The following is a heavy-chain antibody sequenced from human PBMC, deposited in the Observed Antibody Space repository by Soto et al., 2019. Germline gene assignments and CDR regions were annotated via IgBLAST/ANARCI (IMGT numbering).Heavy chain of an antibody. CDR1: GGPSISYC. Sequence: SETLPLTCPFSGGPSISYCCIWIRQTQGKGLEWIGNLFNTGSTIYNSSLESRITISVDTSKNRFSLNLRSVTAADTAVYYCVRLLEPLKYFDWMSHDFWGQGTQVTVSS. D-gene: IGHD3-9*01. CDR3: VRLLEPLKYFDWMSHDF. CDR2: LFNTGST. J-gene: IGHJ4*02. V-gene: IGHV4-59*08.